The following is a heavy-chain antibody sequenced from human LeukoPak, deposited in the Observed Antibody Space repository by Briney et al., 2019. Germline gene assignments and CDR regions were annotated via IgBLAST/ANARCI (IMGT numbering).Heavy chain of an antibody. J-gene: IGHJ4*02. D-gene: IGHD2-15*01. V-gene: IGHV3-11*01. CDR2: ISSSGSTI. Sequence: PGGSLRLSCAASGFTFSDYYMSWIRQAPGKGLEWVSYISSSGSTIYYADSVKGRFTISRDNSKNTLYLQMNSLRAEDTAVYYCASTQLGYCSSVSCRNDYWGQGTLVTVSS. CDR1: GFTFSDYY. CDR3: ASTQLGYCSSVSCRNDY.